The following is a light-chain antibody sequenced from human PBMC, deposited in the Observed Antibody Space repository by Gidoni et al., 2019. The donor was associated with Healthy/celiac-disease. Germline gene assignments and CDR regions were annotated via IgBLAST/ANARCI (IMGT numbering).Light chain of an antibody. J-gene: IGKJ1*01. Sequence: EIMLTQTTGPLSLSPGERATPSCRASQSVSSSHLAWYQQKPGQAPRLLIYGASSRATGIPDRFSGSGSGTDFTLTISRLEPEDFAVYYCQQYGSSPKTFGQGTKVEIK. CDR3: QQYGSSPKT. CDR2: GAS. CDR1: QSVSSSH. V-gene: IGKV3-20*01.